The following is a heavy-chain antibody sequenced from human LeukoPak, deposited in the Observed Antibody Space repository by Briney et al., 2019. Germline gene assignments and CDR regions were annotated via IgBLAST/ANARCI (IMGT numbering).Heavy chain of an antibody. CDR2: INHSGST. CDR1: GGSFSGYY. Sequence: SETLSLTCAVYGGSFSGYYWSWIRQPPGKGLEWIGEINHSGSTNYNPSLKSRVTISVDTSKNQLSLKLSSVSASDTAVHYCARVGPARDYWGQGTLVTVSS. V-gene: IGHV4-34*01. CDR3: ARVGPARDY. J-gene: IGHJ4*02.